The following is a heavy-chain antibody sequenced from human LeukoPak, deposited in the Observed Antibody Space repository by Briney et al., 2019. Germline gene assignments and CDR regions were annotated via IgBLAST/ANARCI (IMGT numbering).Heavy chain of an antibody. J-gene: IGHJ4*02. CDR3: ARGIEASSGWYVIDY. CDR1: GYIFTRCA. CDR2: INAGNGNT. V-gene: IGHV1-3*01. Sequence: ASVKVSCKASGYIFTRCAIHWVRQVPGQRLEWMGWINAGNGNTKYSQKIQGRVTITRDTSASTAYMEVSSLRSEDTAVYYCARGIEASSGWYVIDYWGQGTLVTVSS. D-gene: IGHD6-19*01.